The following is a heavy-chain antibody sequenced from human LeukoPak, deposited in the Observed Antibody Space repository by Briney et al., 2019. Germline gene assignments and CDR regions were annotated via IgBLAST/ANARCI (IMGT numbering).Heavy chain of an antibody. J-gene: IGHJ6*03. CDR3: AKTPQYYYYYYMDV. V-gene: IGHV3-23*01. CDR2: ISGSGGST. CDR1: GFTFSSYG. Sequence: GGTLRLSCAASGFTFSSYGMSWVRQAPGKGLEWVSAISGSGGSTYYADSVKGRFTISRDNSKNTLYLQMNSLRAEDTAVYYCAKTPQYYYYYYMDVWGKGTTVTVSS.